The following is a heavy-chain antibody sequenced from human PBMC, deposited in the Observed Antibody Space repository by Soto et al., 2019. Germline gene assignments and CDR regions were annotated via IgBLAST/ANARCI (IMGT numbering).Heavy chain of an antibody. Sequence: GSLGLSCAASGFTIGSYAMRWVRQAPGKGLEWVSAISGSGGSTYYADSVKGRFTISRDNSKNTLYLQMNSPRAEDTAVYYYAREDPPPSYKYMDVWGKGTTVPV. V-gene: IGHV3-23*01. D-gene: IGHD1-1*01. CDR3: AREDPPPSYKYMDV. CDR2: ISGSGGST. J-gene: IGHJ6*03. CDR1: GFTIGSYA.